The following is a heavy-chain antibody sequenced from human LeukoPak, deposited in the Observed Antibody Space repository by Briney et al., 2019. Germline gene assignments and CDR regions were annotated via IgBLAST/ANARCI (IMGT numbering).Heavy chain of an antibody. D-gene: IGHD3-22*01. Sequence: GGSLRLSCAPSGFTFSSYWMHWVRQAPGKGLVWVSRINTDGSTITYADSVKGRFTISRDNSKNTLYLQMNSLRAEDTAVYYCAKDERSHGASSGYLDYWGQGTLVTVSS. CDR2: INTDGSTI. CDR3: AKDERSHGASSGYLDY. V-gene: IGHV3-74*01. J-gene: IGHJ4*02. CDR1: GFTFSSYW.